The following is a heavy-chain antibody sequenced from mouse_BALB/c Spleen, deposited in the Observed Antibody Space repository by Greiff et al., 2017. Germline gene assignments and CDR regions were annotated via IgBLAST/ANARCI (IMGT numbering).Heavy chain of an antibody. V-gene: IGHV3-8*02. Sequence: EVKLQESGPSLVKPSQTLSLTCSVTGDSITSGYWNWIRKFPGNKLEYMGYISYSGSTYYNPSLKSRISITRDTSKNQYYLQLNSVTTEDTATYYCARWGTVSYWYFDVWGAGTTVTVSS. D-gene: IGHD1-1*01. CDR2: ISYSGST. J-gene: IGHJ1*01. CDR1: GDSITSGY. CDR3: ARWGTVSYWYFDV.